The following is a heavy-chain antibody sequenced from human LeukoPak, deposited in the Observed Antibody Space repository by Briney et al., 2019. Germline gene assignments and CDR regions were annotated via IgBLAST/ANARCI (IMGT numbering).Heavy chain of an antibody. Sequence: GESLKISCKGSGYSFTSYWSGWVRQMPGKGLEWMGIIYPGDSDTRYSPSFQGQVTISADKSISTAYLQWSSLKASDTAMYYCACTHYYDSSGYYGDFDYWGQGTLVTVSS. CDR2: IYPGDSDT. CDR1: GYSFTSYW. J-gene: IGHJ4*02. V-gene: IGHV5-51*01. CDR3: ACTHYYDSSGYYGDFDY. D-gene: IGHD3-22*01.